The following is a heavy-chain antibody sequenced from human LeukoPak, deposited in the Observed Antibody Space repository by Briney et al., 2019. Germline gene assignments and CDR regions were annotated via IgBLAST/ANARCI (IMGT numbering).Heavy chain of an antibody. Sequence: PSETLSLTCTVSGGSISSYYWNWIRQPPGKGLEWIGYIYFSGSTNYNPSLNSRVSISVDTSKNQISLKMNSVTAADTAVYYCARDSGGPEAFDIWGPGTMVTVSS. J-gene: IGHJ3*02. D-gene: IGHD1-26*01. CDR3: ARDSGGPEAFDI. CDR1: GGSISSYY. CDR2: IYFSGST. V-gene: IGHV4-59*01.